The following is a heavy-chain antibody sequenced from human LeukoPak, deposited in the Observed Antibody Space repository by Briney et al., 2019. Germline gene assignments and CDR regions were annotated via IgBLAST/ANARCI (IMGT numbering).Heavy chain of an antibody. CDR1: GFNFSSYA. CDR2: ISGSGGST. J-gene: IGHJ4*02. CDR3: AKDRDSSGYYSY. D-gene: IGHD3-22*01. Sequence: GGSLRLSCAASGFNFSSYAMSWVRQAPGKGLEWVSAISGSGGSTYYADSVKGRFTISRDNSKNTLYLQMNSLRAEDTAVYYCAKDRDSSGYYSYWGQGTLVTVSS. V-gene: IGHV3-23*01.